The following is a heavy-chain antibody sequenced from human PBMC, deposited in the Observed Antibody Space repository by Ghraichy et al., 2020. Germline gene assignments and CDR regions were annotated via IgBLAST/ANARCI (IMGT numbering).Heavy chain of an antibody. V-gene: IGHV5-51*01. CDR3: ARQRRDGYNFGAFDI. D-gene: IGHD5-24*01. CDR2: IYPGDSDT. Sequence: GESLNISCKGSGYSFTSYWIGWVRQMPGKGLEWMGIIYPGDSDTRYSPSFQDQFTISADKSISTAYLQWSSLKASDTAMYYCARQRRDGYNFGAFDIWGQGTMVTVSS. CDR1: GYSFTSYW. J-gene: IGHJ3*02.